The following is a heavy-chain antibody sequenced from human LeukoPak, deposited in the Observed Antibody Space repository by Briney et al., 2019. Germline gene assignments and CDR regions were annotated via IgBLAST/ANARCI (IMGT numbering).Heavy chain of an antibody. V-gene: IGHV4-59*12. D-gene: IGHD3-10*01. CDR3: AREGLISIVRGVNFGY. J-gene: IGHJ4*02. CDR2: IFYRGST. CDR1: GGSISNYY. Sequence: SETLSLTCTVSGGSISNYYWSWIRQPPGKGLEWIAYIFYRGSTNYNPSLKSRVTISVDTSKNQFSLKLTSVTAADTAVYYCAREGLISIVRGVNFGYWGQGTLVSVSS.